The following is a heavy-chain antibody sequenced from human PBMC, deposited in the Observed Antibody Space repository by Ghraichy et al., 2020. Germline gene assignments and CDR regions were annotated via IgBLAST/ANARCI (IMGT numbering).Heavy chain of an antibody. CDR2: ISYDASNK. V-gene: IGHV3-30*04. J-gene: IGHJ5*02. D-gene: IGHD1-26*01. Sequence: GESLNISCAASGFFFSSYAMHWVRQAPDKGLEWVAVISYDASNKYYVDSVKGRFTISRDNSKNTLFLQMNSLRVEDTAVYYCVRESPPDHLLFGRNKFDPWGQGTLVTVSS. CDR3: VRESPPDHLLFGRNKFDP. CDR1: GFFFSSYA.